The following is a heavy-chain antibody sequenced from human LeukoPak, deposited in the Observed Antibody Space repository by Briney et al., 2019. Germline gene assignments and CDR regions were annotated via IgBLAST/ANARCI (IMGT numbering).Heavy chain of an antibody. V-gene: IGHV3-74*01. CDR1: GFTFSSHW. D-gene: IGHD6-19*01. CDR3: AKDRIAVAGLDY. Sequence: GGSLRLSCAASGFTFSSHWMHWVRQAPGKGLVWISRIVSDGSGATYVDSVKGRFTTSRDNAKNTLYLQMNNLRAEDTAVYYCAKDRIAVAGLDYWGQGTLVTVSS. CDR2: IVSDGSGA. J-gene: IGHJ4*02.